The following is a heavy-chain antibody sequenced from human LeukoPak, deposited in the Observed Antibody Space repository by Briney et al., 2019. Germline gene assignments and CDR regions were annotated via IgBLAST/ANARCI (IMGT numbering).Heavy chain of an antibody. D-gene: IGHD2-2*02. CDR2: IWYDGSNK. CDR1: GFTFSSYG. V-gene: IGHV3-33*01. Sequence: AGGSLRLSCAASGFTFSSYGMHWVRQAPGKGLEWVAVIWYDGSNKYYADSVKGRFTISRDNSKNTLYLQMNSLRAEDTAVYYCARDYCSSTSCYTDYWGQGTLVTVSS. J-gene: IGHJ4*02. CDR3: ARDYCSSTSCYTDY.